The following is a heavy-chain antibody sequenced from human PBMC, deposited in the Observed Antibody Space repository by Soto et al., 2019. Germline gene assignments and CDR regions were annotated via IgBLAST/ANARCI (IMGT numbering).Heavy chain of an antibody. J-gene: IGHJ4*02. CDR3: ARGRAVPAAMRVFDY. D-gene: IGHD2-2*01. V-gene: IGHV4-31*03. CDR1: GGSISSGGYY. Sequence: SETLSLTCTVSGGSISSGGYYWSWIRQHPGKGLEWIGYIYYSGSTYYNPSLKSRVTISVDTSKNQFSLKLSSVTAADTAVYYCARGRAVPAAMRVFDYWGQGTLVTVSS. CDR2: IYYSGST.